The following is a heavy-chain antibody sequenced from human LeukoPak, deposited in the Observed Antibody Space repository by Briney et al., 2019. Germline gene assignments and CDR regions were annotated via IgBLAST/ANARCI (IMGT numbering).Heavy chain of an antibody. CDR1: GGSISSSSYY. V-gene: IGHV4-39*07. D-gene: IGHD3-22*01. J-gene: IGHJ4*02. Sequence: SETLSLTCTVSGGSISSSSYYWGWIRQPPGKGLECIGSINYSGTPYYNPSLKSQVTISVDTSKNQFSLKVTSVTAADTAVYFCARMVVGTNYVDYWGQGSQVTVSS. CDR2: INYSGTP. CDR3: ARMVVGTNYVDY.